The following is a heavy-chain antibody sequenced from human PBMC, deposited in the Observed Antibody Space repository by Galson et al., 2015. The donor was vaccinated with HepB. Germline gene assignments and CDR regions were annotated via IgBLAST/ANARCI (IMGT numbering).Heavy chain of an antibody. CDR2: VSASGGST. Sequence: SLRLSCAASGFTFSSYAMSWVRQTPGKGLEWVSTVSASGGSTYYEDSVKGQFTISRDNAKNSLYLQMNSLRAEDTAVYYCAREAGSSWYNWFDPWGQGTLVTVSS. CDR1: GFTFSSYA. J-gene: IGHJ5*02. CDR3: AREAGSSWYNWFDP. D-gene: IGHD6-13*01. V-gene: IGHV3-23*01.